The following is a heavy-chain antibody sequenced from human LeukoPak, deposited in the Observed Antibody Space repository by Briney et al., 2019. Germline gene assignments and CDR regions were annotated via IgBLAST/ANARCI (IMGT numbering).Heavy chain of an antibody. CDR2: ISSSSSYI. CDR3: ARDDGQLGNNY. V-gene: IGHV3-21*01. Sequence: GGSLRPSCAASGFTFSSYSMNWVRQAPGKGLEWVSSISSSSSYIYYADSVKGRFTISRDNAKNSLYLQMNSLRAEDTAVYYCARDDGQLGNNYWGQGTLVTVSS. CDR1: GFTFSSYS. D-gene: IGHD6-6*01. J-gene: IGHJ4*02.